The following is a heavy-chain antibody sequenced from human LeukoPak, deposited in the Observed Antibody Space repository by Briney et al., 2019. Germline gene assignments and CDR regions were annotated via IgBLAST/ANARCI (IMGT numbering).Heavy chain of an antibody. Sequence: SVKVSCKASGGTFSSYTISWVRQAPGQGLEWMGRIIPILGIANYAQKFQGSVTITADKSTSTAYMELSSLRSEDTAVYYCVLRFLEWLFPGWWCQGTLVTVSS. V-gene: IGHV1-69*02. D-gene: IGHD3-3*01. CDR2: IIPILGIA. CDR1: GGTFSSYT. J-gene: IGHJ4*02. CDR3: VLRFLEWLFPGW.